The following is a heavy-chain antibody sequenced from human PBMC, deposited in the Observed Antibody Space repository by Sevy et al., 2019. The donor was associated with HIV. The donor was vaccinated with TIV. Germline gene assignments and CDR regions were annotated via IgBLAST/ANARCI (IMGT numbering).Heavy chain of an antibody. CDR3: STDPIIVLLVTDGMDV. J-gene: IGHJ6*02. Sequence: GGSLRLSCAASGFTFSHAWMSWVRQAPGKGLEWVGRIKSKPDGGTTDNAAPVKGRFPISRDDSKNTLFLQMNSLKTEDAAVYYCSTDPIIVLLVTDGMDVWGQGTTVTVSS. D-gene: IGHD2-8*02. CDR2: IKSKPDGGTT. V-gene: IGHV3-15*01. CDR1: GFTFSHAW.